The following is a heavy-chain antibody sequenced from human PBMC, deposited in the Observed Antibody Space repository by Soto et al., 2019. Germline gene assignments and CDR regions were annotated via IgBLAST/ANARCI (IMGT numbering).Heavy chain of an antibody. V-gene: IGHV3-9*01. CDR2: ISWNRGTI. CDR1: GFTFDDYA. J-gene: IGHJ4*02. CDR3: AKANSEWEIFSDY. D-gene: IGHD1-26*01. Sequence: GGSLRLSCAASGFTFDDYAMHWVRQSPGKGLEWVSGISWNRGTIGYADSVKGRFSISRDNAKNSLYLQMNSLRADDTALYYCAKANSEWEIFSDYWGQGTLVTVSS.